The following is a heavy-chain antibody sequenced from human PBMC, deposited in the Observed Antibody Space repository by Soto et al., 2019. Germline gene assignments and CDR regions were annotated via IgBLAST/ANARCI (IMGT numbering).Heavy chain of an antibody. CDR3: AKDHYRHTIVTTVTTIPHY. CDR2: ISYDGSNK. V-gene: IGHV3-30*18. D-gene: IGHD4-17*01. CDR1: GFTFSSYG. Sequence: PGGSLRLSCAASGFTFSSYGMHWVRQAPGKGLEWVAVISYDGSNKYYADSVKGRFTISRDNSKNTLYLQMNSLRAEDTAVYYCAKDHYRHTIVTTVTTIPHYWGQGTLVTVSS. J-gene: IGHJ4*02.